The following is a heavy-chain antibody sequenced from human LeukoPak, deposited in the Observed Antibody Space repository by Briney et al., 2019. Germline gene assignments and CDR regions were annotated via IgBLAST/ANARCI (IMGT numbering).Heavy chain of an antibody. CDR1: GGTFSSYA. CDR2: IIPIFGTA. J-gene: IGHJ5*02. Sequence: ASVKVSCKASGGTFSSYAISWVRQAPGQGLEWMGGIIPIFGTANYAHKSQGRVTITADKSTSTAYMELSSLRSEDTAVYYCAREAGWFDPWGQGTLVTVSS. D-gene: IGHD6-19*01. V-gene: IGHV1-69*06. CDR3: AREAGWFDP.